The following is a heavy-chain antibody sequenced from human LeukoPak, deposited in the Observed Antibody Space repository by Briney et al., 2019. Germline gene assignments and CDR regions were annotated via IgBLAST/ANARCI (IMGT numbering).Heavy chain of an antibody. Sequence: GGSLRLSCAASGLTFSSYGMHWVRQAPGKGLEWVAVISSDGSNKYYADSVKGRFTISRDNSKNTLYLQMNSLRAEDTAVYYCAKDHSTRLWFGELLSRINYYYGMDVWGQGTTVTVSS. CDR3: AKDHSTRLWFGELLSRINYYYGMDV. J-gene: IGHJ6*02. CDR1: GLTFSSYG. D-gene: IGHD3-10*01. CDR2: ISSDGSNK. V-gene: IGHV3-30*18.